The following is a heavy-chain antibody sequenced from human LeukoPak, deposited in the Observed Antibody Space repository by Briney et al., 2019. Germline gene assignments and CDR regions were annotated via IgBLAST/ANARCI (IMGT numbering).Heavy chain of an antibody. CDR3: ARDHITMVRGALDY. V-gene: IGHV4-59*12. J-gene: IGHJ4*02. D-gene: IGHD3-10*01. CDR2: IYYSGST. Sequence: SETLSLTYTVSGYSISSYYWSWIRQPPGKGLEWIGYIYYSGSTNYNPSLKSRVTISVDTSKNQFSLKLSSVTAADTAVYYCARDHITMVRGALDYWGQGTLVTVSS. CDR1: GYSISSYY.